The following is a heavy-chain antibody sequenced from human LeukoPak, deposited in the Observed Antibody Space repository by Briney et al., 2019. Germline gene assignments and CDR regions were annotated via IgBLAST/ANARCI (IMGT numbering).Heavy chain of an antibody. D-gene: IGHD6-13*01. V-gene: IGHV3-33*01. CDR1: GFTFSSYG. Sequence: GGSLRLSCAASGFTFSSYGMHWVRQAPGKGLEWVAVIWYDGSNKYYADSVKGRFTISRDNSKNTLYLQMNSLRAEDTAVYYCARERVAAAAPFDYWGQGTLVTVSS. CDR2: IWYDGSNK. CDR3: ARERVAAAAPFDY. J-gene: IGHJ4*02.